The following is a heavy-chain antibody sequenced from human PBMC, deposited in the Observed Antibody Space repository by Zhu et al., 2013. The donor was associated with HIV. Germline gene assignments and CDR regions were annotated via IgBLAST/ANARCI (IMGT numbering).Heavy chain of an antibody. CDR3: ARDRGTMVRGVIEYYYYGMDV. CDR2: IIPIFGTP. J-gene: IGHJ6*02. D-gene: IGHD3-10*01. V-gene: IGHV1-69*06. CDR1: GGTFSSYA. Sequence: QVQLVQSGAEVKKPGSSVKVSCKASGGTFSSYAISWVRQAPGQGLEWMGGIIPIFGTPNYAQKFQGRVTITADKSTSTAYMELSSLRSEDTAVYYCARDRGTMVRGVIEYYYYGMDVWGQGTTVTVSS.